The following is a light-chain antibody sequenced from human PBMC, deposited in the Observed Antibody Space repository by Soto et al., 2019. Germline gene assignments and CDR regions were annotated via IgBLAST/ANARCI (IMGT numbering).Light chain of an antibody. Sequence: DVQMTQSHSSLSAYVGDRVTLTCQASQDISNYLNWYQQKPGKAPKLLIYDASNLETGVPSRFSGSGSGTDFTFTISSLQPEDIATYYCQQYDNLPLTFGGGTKVDI. V-gene: IGKV1-33*01. J-gene: IGKJ4*01. CDR1: QDISNY. CDR2: DAS. CDR3: QQYDNLPLT.